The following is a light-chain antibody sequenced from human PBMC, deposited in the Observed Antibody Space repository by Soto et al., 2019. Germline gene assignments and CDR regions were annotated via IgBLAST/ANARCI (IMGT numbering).Light chain of an antibody. CDR2: ANS. J-gene: IGLJ2*01. CDR1: SSNVGAGFD. V-gene: IGLV1-40*01. Sequence: QSVLTQSPSVSGDPGQRVTISCTGRSSNVGAGFDVHWYQQLPGTAPKLLIYANSNRPSGVPDRFAGSKSGTSASLAITGLQAEDEADYYCQSYDSSLSGVVFGGGTKLTVL. CDR3: QSYDSSLSGVV.